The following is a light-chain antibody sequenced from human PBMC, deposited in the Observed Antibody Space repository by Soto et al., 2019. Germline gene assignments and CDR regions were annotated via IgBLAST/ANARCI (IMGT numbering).Light chain of an antibody. J-gene: IGLJ2*01. CDR2: VNN. CDR1: SSNIGAGYD. V-gene: IGLV1-40*01. Sequence: QPVLTQPPSVSGAPGQRVTISCTGSSSNIGAGYDVHWYQQLPGTAPKLLIYVNNNRPSGVPDRFSGSKSGTSASLAITGLQAEDEADYYCQSYDSSLSVIFGGGTKLTVL. CDR3: QSYDSSLSVI.